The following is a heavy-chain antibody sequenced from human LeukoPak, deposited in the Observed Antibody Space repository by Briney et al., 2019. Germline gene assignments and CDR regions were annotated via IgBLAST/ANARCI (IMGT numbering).Heavy chain of an antibody. V-gene: IGHV3-9*01. CDR1: GFTFDDYA. Sequence: GRSLRLSCAASGFTFDDYAMDWVRQAPGKGLEWVSSISWNSVTIGYADSVKGRFTISRDNAKNSLYLQINSLRAEDTAVYYCARSSYSSSSSVWGQGTMVTVSS. CDR2: ISWNSVTI. D-gene: IGHD6-6*01. CDR3: ARSSYSSSSSV. J-gene: IGHJ3*01.